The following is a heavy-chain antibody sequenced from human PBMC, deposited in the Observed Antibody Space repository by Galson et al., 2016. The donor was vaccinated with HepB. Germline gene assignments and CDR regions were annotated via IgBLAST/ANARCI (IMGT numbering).Heavy chain of an antibody. J-gene: IGHJ4*02. CDR1: GFTVSSTY. D-gene: IGHD3-9*01. V-gene: IGHV3-53*01. CDR3: ARDSPIWD. Sequence: CAASGFTVSSTYMTWVRQAPGKGLEWVSGIYSGGNTYYADSVKGRFTISRDNSKSTLYLQMNSLRVEDTAMYYCARDSPIWDWGQGTLVTVSS. CDR2: IYSGGNT.